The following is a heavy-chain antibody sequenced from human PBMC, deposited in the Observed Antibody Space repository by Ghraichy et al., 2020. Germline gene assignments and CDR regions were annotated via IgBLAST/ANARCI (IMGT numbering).Heavy chain of an antibody. CDR2: IYYSGST. J-gene: IGHJ3*02. Sequence: SETLSLTCTVSGGSISSYYWSWIRQPPGKGLEWIGYIYYSGSTNYNPSLKSRVTISVDTSKNQFSLKLSSVTAADTAVYYCARPKGNSYGYAFDIWGQGTMVTVSS. CDR3: ARPKGNSYGYAFDI. V-gene: IGHV4-59*08. D-gene: IGHD5-18*01. CDR1: GGSISSYY.